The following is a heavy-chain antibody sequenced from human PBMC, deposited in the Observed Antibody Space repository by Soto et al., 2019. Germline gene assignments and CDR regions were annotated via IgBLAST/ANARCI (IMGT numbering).Heavy chain of an antibody. D-gene: IGHD3-3*01. CDR2: INPSGGST. CDR3: ARDLEDRITIFGVVLGEDYYYGMDV. CDR1: GYTFTSYG. Sequence: QVQLVQSGAEVKKPGASVKVSCKASGYTFTSYGISWVRQAPGQGLEWMGIINPSGGSTSYAQKFQGRVTMTRDTSTSTVYMELSSLRSEDTAVYYCARDLEDRITIFGVVLGEDYYYGMDVWGQGTTVTVSS. V-gene: IGHV1-46*01. J-gene: IGHJ6*02.